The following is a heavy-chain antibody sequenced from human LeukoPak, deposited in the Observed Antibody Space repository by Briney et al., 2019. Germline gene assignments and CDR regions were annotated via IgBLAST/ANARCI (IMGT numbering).Heavy chain of an antibody. CDR2: VSNSGTT. J-gene: IGHJ4*02. Sequence: SETLSLTCTVSGVSIRSYYWSGLRQAAEKAREWIGRVSNSGTTNYSPSLKTRVSMAVDTSNNQLSMTLSSVTAADTALYSCARGRYYFEDWGQGTLVTVSS. CDR3: ARGRYYFED. V-gene: IGHV4-4*07. CDR1: GVSIRSYY.